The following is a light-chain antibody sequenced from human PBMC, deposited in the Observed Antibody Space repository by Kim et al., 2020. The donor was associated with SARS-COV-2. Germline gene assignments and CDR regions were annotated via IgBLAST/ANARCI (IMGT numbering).Light chain of an antibody. CDR2: KVS. Sequence: GQPASISCRSSQSLVDTSGVTYLTWFHQRPGQSPRRLIYKVSYRDSGVPDRFSGSGSGTDFTLKITRVEADDIGVYYCMQGTYWPTFGQGTKLEI. CDR1: QSLVDTSGVTY. J-gene: IGKJ1*01. V-gene: IGKV2-30*01. CDR3: MQGTYWPT.